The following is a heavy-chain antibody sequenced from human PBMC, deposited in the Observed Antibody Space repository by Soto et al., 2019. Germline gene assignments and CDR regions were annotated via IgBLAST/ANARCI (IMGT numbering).Heavy chain of an antibody. CDR2: IYHSGST. CDR3: ARARLLRFLGWTYTGLDY. CDR1: GGSISSSSYY. V-gene: IGHV4-39*07. Sequence: SETLSLTCTVSGGSISSSSYYWGWIRQPPGKGLEWIGSIYHSGSTNYNPSLKSRVTISVDTSKNQFSLKLSSVTAADPAVYYCARARLLRFLGWTYTGLDYWGQGTLVTVSS. J-gene: IGHJ4*02. D-gene: IGHD3-3*01.